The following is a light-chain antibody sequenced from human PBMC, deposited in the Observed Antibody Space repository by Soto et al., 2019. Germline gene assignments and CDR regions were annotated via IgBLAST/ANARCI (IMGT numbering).Light chain of an antibody. V-gene: IGKV3-15*01. CDR2: GAS. J-gene: IGKJ2*01. Sequence: EIVMTQSPATLSVSPGERATLSCSASQSVNRNLAWYQQKPGQTPRLLISGASTRPTGIQARFSGSGSGTEFTLSISSLQSEDFAVYYCQQYNYWPYTFGQGTKLEIK. CDR1: QSVNRN. CDR3: QQYNYWPYT.